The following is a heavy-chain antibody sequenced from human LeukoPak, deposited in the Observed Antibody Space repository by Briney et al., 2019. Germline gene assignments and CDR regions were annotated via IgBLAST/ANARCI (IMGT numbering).Heavy chain of an antibody. CDR3: ARTMVRGVIISWYFDY. J-gene: IGHJ4*02. CDR1: GYSFTSYW. D-gene: IGHD3-10*01. Sequence: ESLKISCKGSGYSFTSYWIGWVRQMPGKGLEWMGIIYPGDSDTRYSPSFQGQVTISADKSISTAYLQWSSLKASDTAMYYCARTMVRGVIISWYFDYWGQGTLVTVSS. V-gene: IGHV5-51*01. CDR2: IYPGDSDT.